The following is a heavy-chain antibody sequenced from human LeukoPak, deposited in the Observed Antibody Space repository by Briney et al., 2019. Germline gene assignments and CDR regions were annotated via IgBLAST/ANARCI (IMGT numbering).Heavy chain of an antibody. CDR3: AKDRGYGSSRPRDAFDI. J-gene: IGHJ3*02. CDR2: ISGSGGST. CDR1: GFTFSSYA. Sequence: GGSLRLSCAASGFTFSSYAMSWVRQAPRQGLELASAISGSGGSTYYADPVKGRFTIARANSKNTLYLQMNSLRAEDTAVYYCAKDRGYGSSRPRDAFDIWGQGTMVTVSS. V-gene: IGHV3-23*01. D-gene: IGHD6-13*01.